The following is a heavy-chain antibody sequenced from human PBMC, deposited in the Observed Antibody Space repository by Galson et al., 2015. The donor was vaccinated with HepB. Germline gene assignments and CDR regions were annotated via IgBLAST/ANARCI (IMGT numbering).Heavy chain of an antibody. D-gene: IGHD2-2*02. J-gene: IGHJ1*01. V-gene: IGHV3-23*01. CDR2: ISGSGDST. Sequence: SLRLSCAASGFSFSTYAMSWVRQAPGKGLEWVSTISGSGDSTYYADSVKGRFTISRDNSKNTLYLQMNSLRAEDTAVYYCAKHPPLYCNSNICSTRYFHHWGQGTLVTVSS. CDR3: AKHPPLYCNSNICSTRYFHH. CDR1: GFSFSTYA.